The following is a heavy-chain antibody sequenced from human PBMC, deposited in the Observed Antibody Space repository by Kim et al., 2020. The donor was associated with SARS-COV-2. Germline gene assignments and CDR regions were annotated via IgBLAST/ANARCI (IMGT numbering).Heavy chain of an antibody. CDR1: GGSFSGYY. CDR2: INHSGST. D-gene: IGHD3-10*01. V-gene: IGHV4-34*01. CDR3: ASFGSGAGGFDP. J-gene: IGHJ5*02. Sequence: SETLSLTCAVYGGSFSGYYWSWIRQPPGKGLEWIGEINHSGSTNYNPSLKSRVTISVDTSKNQFSLKLSSVTAADTAVYYCASFGSGAGGFDPWGQGTLVTVSS.